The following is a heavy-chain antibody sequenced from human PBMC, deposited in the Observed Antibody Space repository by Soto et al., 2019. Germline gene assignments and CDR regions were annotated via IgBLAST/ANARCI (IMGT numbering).Heavy chain of an antibody. CDR1: GGSISSYY. V-gene: IGHV4-59*01. CDR2: IYYSGST. D-gene: IGHD6-19*01. Sequence: PSETLSLTCTVSGGSISSYYWSWIRQPPGKGLEWIGYIYYSGSTNYNPSLKSRVTISVDTSKNQFSLKLSSVTAADTAVYYCARVGGAVAGIYYYYGMDFWGQGTTVTVSS. CDR3: ARVGGAVAGIYYYYGMDF. J-gene: IGHJ6*02.